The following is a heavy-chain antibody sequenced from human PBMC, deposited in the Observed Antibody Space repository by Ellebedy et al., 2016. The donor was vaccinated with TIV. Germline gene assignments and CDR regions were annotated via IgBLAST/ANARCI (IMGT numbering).Heavy chain of an antibody. Sequence: GESLKISCAASGFTYSSYSMNWVRQAPGTGLEWVSYISSISSTIYYAEPVKGRFTISRDNAKNSLYLQMNSRRVEDTAVYYCARGASWSAITGLDYWGQGTLVTVSS. CDR1: GFTYSSYS. D-gene: IGHD3-3*01. J-gene: IGHJ4*02. CDR2: ISSISSTI. V-gene: IGHV3-48*01. CDR3: ARGASWSAITGLDY.